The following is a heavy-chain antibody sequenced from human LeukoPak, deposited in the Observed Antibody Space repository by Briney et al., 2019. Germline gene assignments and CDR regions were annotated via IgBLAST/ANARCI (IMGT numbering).Heavy chain of an antibody. V-gene: IGHV3-23*01. CDR1: GFTFNRNA. D-gene: IGHD6-19*01. CDR2: IGGSGDKT. CDR3: VRRGGASSGRGDHDF. Sequence: GGSLRLSCAASGFTFNRNAIIWVRQAPGKGLEWVSTIGGSGDKTFYADSVRGRFTISRDNSKNMVHLQMNSLTGEDTALYYCVRRGGASSGRGDHDFWGQGALVTVSS. J-gene: IGHJ4*02.